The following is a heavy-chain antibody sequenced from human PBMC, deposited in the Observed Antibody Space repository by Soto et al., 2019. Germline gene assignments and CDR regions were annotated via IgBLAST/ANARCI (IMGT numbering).Heavy chain of an antibody. CDR2: IRSKTDGGTT. CDR1: GIGFSKAW. D-gene: IGHD1-1*01. J-gene: IGHJ3*02. Sequence: EVQLVESGGGLVEPGGPLRLSGAALGIGFSKAWWTWVRQAPGKGWGYIGRIRSKTDGGTTEYAAPVEGRFTVSRDDSKNTLYLQMSGLKTEDTAVYYCTTTRPGTNVFDNWGQGTLVTVSS. CDR3: TTTRPGTNVFDN. V-gene: IGHV3-15*01.